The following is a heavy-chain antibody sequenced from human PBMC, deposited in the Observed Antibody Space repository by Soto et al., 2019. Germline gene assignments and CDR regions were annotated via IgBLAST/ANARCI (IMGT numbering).Heavy chain of an antibody. CDR2: ISRSGNST. V-gene: IGHV3-23*01. J-gene: IGHJ4*02. CDR3: AKAAKILDWLPTSYYFDF. Sequence: EVQVLESGGGLAQPGRSLRLSCAVSGLSFSSYAMPWVRQSPGKGLEWVSSISRSGNSTYSADSVRGRFTISRDNAKNTLYLQMNSLRAEDSSVYYCAKAAKILDWLPTSYYFDFWGQGTLVTVSS. D-gene: IGHD3-9*01. CDR1: GLSFSSYA.